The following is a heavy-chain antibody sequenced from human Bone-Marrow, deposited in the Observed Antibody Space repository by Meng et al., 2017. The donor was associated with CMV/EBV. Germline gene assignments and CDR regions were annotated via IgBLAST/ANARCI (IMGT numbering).Heavy chain of an antibody. CDR1: GGTFSSYA. V-gene: IGHV1-69*05. J-gene: IGHJ6*02. Sequence: SVKVSCKASGGTFSSYAISWVRQAPGQGLEWMGGIIPIFGTANYAQKFQGRVTITTDESTSTAYMELSSLRSEDTAVYYCASAFRPNDFWSGYSQEDYYYGMDVWGQGTTATVSS. CDR2: IIPIFGTA. CDR3: ASAFRPNDFWSGYSQEDYYYGMDV. D-gene: IGHD3-3*01.